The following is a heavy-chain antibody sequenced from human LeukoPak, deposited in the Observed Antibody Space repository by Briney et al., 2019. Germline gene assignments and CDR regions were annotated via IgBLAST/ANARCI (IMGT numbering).Heavy chain of an antibody. D-gene: IGHD3-22*01. V-gene: IGHV1-2*02. CDR2: INPNSGGT. J-gene: IGHJ2*01. Sequence: ASVKVSCKASGYTFTGYYMHWVRQAPGQGLEWMGWINPNSGGTNYAQKFQGRVTMTRDTSISTAYMELSRLRSDDTAVYYCARGHDSSGLNWYFDLWGRGTLVTVSS. CDR3: ARGHDSSGLNWYFDL. CDR1: GYTFTGYY.